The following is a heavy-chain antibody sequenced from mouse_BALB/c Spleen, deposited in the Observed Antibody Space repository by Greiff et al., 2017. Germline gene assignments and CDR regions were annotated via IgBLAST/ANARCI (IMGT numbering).Heavy chain of an antibody. J-gene: IGHJ4*01. CDR1: GFTFSDYG. CDR2: ISNLAYSI. D-gene: IGHD1-1*02. V-gene: IGHV5-15*02. CDR3: ARYYDYYAMDY. Sequence: EVKLMESGGGLVQPGGSRKLSCAASGFTFSDYGMAWVRQAPGKGPEWVAFISNLAYSIYYADTVTGRFTISRENAKNTLYLEMSSLRSEDTAMYYCARYYDYYAMDYWGQGTSVTVSS.